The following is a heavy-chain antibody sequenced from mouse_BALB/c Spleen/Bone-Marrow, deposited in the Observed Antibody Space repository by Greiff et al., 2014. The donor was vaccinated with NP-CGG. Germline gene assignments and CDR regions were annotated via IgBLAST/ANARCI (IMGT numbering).Heavy chain of an antibody. J-gene: IGHJ3*01. CDR2: ISSGSGTI. CDR3: ARGGNFAGFAY. D-gene: IGHD2-1*01. CDR1: GFTFSSFG. V-gene: IGHV5-17*02. Sequence: EVNLVESGGGLVQPGGSRKLSCAASGFTFSSFGMHWVRQAPEKGLEWVAYISSGSGTIYYADTVKGRFTISRDNPKNTLFLQMTSLRSEDTAMYYCARGGNFAGFAYWGQGTLVTVSA.